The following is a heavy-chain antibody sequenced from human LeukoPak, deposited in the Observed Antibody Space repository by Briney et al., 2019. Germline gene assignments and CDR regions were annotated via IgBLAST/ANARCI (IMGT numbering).Heavy chain of an antibody. CDR3: ARGARGYSYG. CDR1: GGSISSYY. Sequence: SETLSLTCTVSGGSISSYYWSWIRQPPGKGLEWIGYIYYSGSTNYNPSLKSRVTISVDSSKNQFSLKLTSVTAADTAVYYCARGARGYSYGWGQGTLVTVSS. CDR2: IYYSGST. J-gene: IGHJ4*01. V-gene: IGHV4-59*01. D-gene: IGHD5-18*01.